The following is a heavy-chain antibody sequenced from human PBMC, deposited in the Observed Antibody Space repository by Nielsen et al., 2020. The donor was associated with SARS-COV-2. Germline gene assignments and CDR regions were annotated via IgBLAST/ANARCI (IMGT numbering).Heavy chain of an antibody. D-gene: IGHD3-3*01. Sequence: GESLKISCAASGFTFSSYGMHWVRQAPGQGPERVAVIWYDGSNKYYADSVKGRFTISRDNSKNTLYLQMNSLRAEDTAVYYCARDSEAIFGVVITTPYYGMDVWGQGTTVTVSS. CDR3: ARDSEAIFGVVITTPYYGMDV. CDR2: IWYDGSNK. J-gene: IGHJ6*02. V-gene: IGHV3-33*01. CDR1: GFTFSSYG.